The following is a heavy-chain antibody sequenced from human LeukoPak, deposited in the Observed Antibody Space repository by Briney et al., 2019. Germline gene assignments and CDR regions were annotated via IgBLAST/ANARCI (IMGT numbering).Heavy chain of an antibody. CDR2: IRSKVFGGTT. D-gene: IGHD6-19*01. V-gene: IGHV3-49*04. J-gene: IGHJ6*02. CDR3: TRDLVAVTGDTFYYYAMDV. Sequence: GGSLRLSCTASGFTFGDFALSWVRQAPGKGLEWVGFIRSKVFGGTTEYAASVKGRFTISRDDSKSIAYLQMNTLKTEDTGVYYCTRDLVAVTGDTFYYYAMDVWGQGTTVTVS. CDR1: GFTFGDFA.